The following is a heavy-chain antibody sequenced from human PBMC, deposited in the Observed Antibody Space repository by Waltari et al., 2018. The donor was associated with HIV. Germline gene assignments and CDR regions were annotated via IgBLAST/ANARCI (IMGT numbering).Heavy chain of an antibody. CDR2: RVYDGRSK. Sequence: QVQLVESGGGVVQPGRSLRLSCAASGFTFSSYGLHWVRQAPGTRLECVVVRVYDGRSKYYADAGKGRFTISRDNSKNTLYLQMNSLRVEDTAVYYCARDNEYSSMGGTQNYGMYVWGQGTTVTVS. V-gene: IGHV3-30*03. CDR1: GFTFSSYG. CDR3: ARDNEYSSMGGTQNYGMYV. J-gene: IGHJ6*02. D-gene: IGHD6-6*01.